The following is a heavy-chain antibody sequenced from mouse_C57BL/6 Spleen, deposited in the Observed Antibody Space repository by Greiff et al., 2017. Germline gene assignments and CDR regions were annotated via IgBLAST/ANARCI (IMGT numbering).Heavy chain of an antibody. V-gene: IGHV1-22*01. Sequence: VQLQQSGPELVKPGASVKMSCKASGYTFTDYDMHWVKQSHGKSLEWIGYINPNNGGTSYNQKFKGKATLTVNKSSSTAYMELRSLTSEDSAVYYCAHSLAMDYWGQGTSVTVAS. CDR3: AHSLAMDY. CDR1: GYTFTDYD. J-gene: IGHJ4*01. CDR2: INPNNGGT.